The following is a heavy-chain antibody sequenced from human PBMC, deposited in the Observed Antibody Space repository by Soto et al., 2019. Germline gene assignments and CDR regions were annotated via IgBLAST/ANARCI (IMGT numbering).Heavy chain of an antibody. D-gene: IGHD6-6*01. CDR3: ARGQRVQYRHYYGMDV. V-gene: IGHV1-3*05. J-gene: IGHJ6*02. CDR2: INAGNGDT. CDR1: GFAFTYYA. Sequence: QVQLVQSGAEEKKPGASVRVSCKASGFAFTYYAIHWVRQAPGQWPEWMGWINAGNGDTRYSQTFQGRVAITMDTSASTADMELSSLTSEDTAVYYCARGQRVQYRHYYGMDVWGQGTTVIVS.